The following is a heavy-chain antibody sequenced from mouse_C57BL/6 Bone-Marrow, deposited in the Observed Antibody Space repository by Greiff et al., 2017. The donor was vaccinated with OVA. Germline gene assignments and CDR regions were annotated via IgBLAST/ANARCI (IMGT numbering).Heavy chain of an antibody. V-gene: IGHV1-64*01. CDR1: GYTFTSYW. D-gene: IGHD2-1*01. CDR2: IHPNSGST. Sequence: VKLKQPGAELVKPGASVKLSCKASGYTFTSYWMHWVKQRPGQGLEWIGMIHPNSGSTNYNEKFKSKATLTVDKSSSTAYMQLSSLTSEDSAVYYCASGGNGNYDAMDYWGQGTSVTVSS. J-gene: IGHJ4*01. CDR3: ASGGNGNYDAMDY.